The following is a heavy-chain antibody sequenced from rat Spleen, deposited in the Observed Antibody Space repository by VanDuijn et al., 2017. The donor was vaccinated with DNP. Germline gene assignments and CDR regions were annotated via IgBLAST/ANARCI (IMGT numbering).Heavy chain of an antibody. CDR3: ARWGSSDWYCDF. Sequence: EVQLVESGGGLVQPGRSLKVSCVASGFIFSNYGLAWVRQAPTKGLEWVASISAGGGDTYYRDSVKGRFTISRDNAKNTLYLQMNSRRYEDMATYYCARWGSSDWYCDFWGPGTRVTVSS. CDR1: GFIFSNYG. V-gene: IGHV5S13*01. CDR2: ISAGGGDT. J-gene: IGHJ1*01. D-gene: IGHD1-2*01.